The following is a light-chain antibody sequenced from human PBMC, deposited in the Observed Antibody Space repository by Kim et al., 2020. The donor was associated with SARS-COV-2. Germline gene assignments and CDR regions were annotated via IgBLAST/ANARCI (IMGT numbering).Light chain of an antibody. V-gene: IGLV3-1*01. CDR2: QDN. J-gene: IGLJ3*02. CDR1: NLGNKF. Sequence: SYELTQPPSVSVSPGQTATITCSGDNLGNKFACWYQQKPGQSPLLVIYQDNKRPSGIPERFSGSNSGNTATMTISGTRAVDEADYYCQAWDSSTWVFGGGTKLTVL. CDR3: QAWDSSTWV.